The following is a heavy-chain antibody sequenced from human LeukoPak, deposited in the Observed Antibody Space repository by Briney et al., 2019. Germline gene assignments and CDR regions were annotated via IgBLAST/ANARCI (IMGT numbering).Heavy chain of an antibody. CDR1: GYTFTGYY. J-gene: IGHJ4*02. CDR2: INPNSGGT. V-gene: IGHV1-2*04. Sequence: ASVKVSCKASGYTFTGYYMHWVRQAPGQGLEWMGWINPNSGGTNYEQKFQGWVTMTRDTSISTAYMELSRLRSDDTAVYYCARGGLSIVGALDWGQGTLVTVSS. CDR3: ARGGLSIVGALD. D-gene: IGHD1-26*01.